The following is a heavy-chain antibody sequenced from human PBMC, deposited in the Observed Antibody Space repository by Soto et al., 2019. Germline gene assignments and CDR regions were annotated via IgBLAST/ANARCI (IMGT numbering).Heavy chain of an antibody. D-gene: IGHD3-3*01. CDR1: GGSFSGYY. J-gene: IGHJ5*02. CDR2: INHSGST. V-gene: IGHV4-34*01. Sequence: PSETLSLTCAVYGGSFSGYYWSWIRQPPGKGLEWIGEINHSGSTNYNPSLKSRVTISVDTSKNQFSLKLSSVTAADTAVYYCARSRGFLEWLTPYNWFDPWGQGTLVTVSS. CDR3: ARSRGFLEWLTPYNWFDP.